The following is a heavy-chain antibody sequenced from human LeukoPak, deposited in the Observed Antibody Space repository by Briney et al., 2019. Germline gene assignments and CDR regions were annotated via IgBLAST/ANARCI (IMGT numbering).Heavy chain of an antibody. J-gene: IGHJ4*02. D-gene: IGHD3-22*01. Sequence: GASVKVSCKASGGTFSSYAISWVRQARGQGLEWMGGITPMSGTGNYAQKFQGRLTITADKSTSTAYMELSSLRSEDTAVYYCARGVRGYYDSSGYYYDYWGQGTLVTVSS. CDR1: GGTFSSYA. CDR3: ARGVRGYYDSSGYYYDY. CDR2: ITPMSGTG. V-gene: IGHV1-69*06.